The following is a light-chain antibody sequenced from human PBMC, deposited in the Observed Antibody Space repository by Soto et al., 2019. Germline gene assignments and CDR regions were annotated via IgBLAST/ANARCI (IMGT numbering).Light chain of an antibody. CDR3: AAWDDSLSGPVYV. CDR2: RNN. CDR1: SSNIGSNY. Sequence: QSVLTQPSSASGTPGQRVTISCSGSSSNIGSNYVYWYQQLPGTAPKLLIYRNNQRPSGVPDRFSGSKSGTSASLAISGLRSEDEADYYCAAWDDSLSGPVYVFGTGTKLTVL. V-gene: IGLV1-47*01. J-gene: IGLJ1*01.